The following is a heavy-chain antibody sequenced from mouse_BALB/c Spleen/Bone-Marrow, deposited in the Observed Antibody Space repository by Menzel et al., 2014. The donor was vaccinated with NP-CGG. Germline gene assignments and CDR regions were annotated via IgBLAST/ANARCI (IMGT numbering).Heavy chain of an antibody. CDR2: IDPANGNT. D-gene: IGHD1-1*01. CDR1: GFNFKDSY. CDR3: ARRLRSAMDY. Sequence: VQLQQSGAELVKPGASVKLSCTASGFNFKDSYIHWVKQRPEQGLEWIGRIDPANGNTKYDTKFQGKATITADTSSNTAYLQLSSLTSEDSAVYYCARRLRSAMDYWGQGTSVTVSS. J-gene: IGHJ4*01. V-gene: IGHV14-3*02.